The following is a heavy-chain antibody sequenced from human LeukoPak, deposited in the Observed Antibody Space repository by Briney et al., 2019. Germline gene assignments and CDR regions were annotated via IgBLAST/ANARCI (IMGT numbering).Heavy chain of an antibody. Sequence: GGSLRLSCAASGFTFSSYAMHWVRQAPGKGLEWVAVISYDGSNKYYADSVKGRFTTSRDNSKNTLYLQMNSLRAEDTAVYYCAAYYDSSGYPQPHFDYWGQGTLVTVSS. V-gene: IGHV3-30-3*01. CDR1: GFTFSSYA. CDR2: ISYDGSNK. CDR3: AAYYDSSGYPQPHFDY. J-gene: IGHJ4*02. D-gene: IGHD3-22*01.